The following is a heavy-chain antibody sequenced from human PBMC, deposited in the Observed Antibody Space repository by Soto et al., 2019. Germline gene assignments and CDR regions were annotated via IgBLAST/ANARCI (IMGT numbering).Heavy chain of an antibody. Sequence: QVQLVQSGAEVKKPGSSVKVSCEASGGTFSSYAISWVRQAPGQGLEWMGGIIPIFGTANYAQKFQGRVTITADESTSTAYMELSSLRSEDTAVYYCASDRSSGYSYGYGIEFWFDPWGQGTLVTVSS. CDR1: GGTFSSYA. D-gene: IGHD5-18*01. V-gene: IGHV1-69*01. J-gene: IGHJ5*02. CDR2: IIPIFGTA. CDR3: ASDRSSGYSYGYGIEFWFDP.